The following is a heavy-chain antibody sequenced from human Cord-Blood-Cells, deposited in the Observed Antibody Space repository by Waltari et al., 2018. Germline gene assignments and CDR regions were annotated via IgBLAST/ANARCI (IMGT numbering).Heavy chain of an antibody. CDR1: GYTLTAYY. Sequence: QVQLVQSGAEVKKPGASVKVPCKASGYTLTAYYMHWVRQAPGQGLEWMGWINPNSGGTNYAQKFQGRVTMTRDTSISTAYMELSRLRSDDTAVYYCARDTYDFWSGYYDAFDIWGQGTMVTVSS. D-gene: IGHD3-3*01. CDR2: INPNSGGT. J-gene: IGHJ3*02. CDR3: ARDTYDFWSGYYDAFDI. V-gene: IGHV1-2*02.